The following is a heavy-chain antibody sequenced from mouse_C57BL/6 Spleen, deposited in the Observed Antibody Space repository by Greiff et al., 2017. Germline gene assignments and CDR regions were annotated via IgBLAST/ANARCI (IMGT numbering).Heavy chain of an antibody. CDR1: GYTFTSYW. J-gene: IGHJ4*01. CDR3: ARPWDY. V-gene: IGHV1-59*01. Sequence: VQLQQPGAELVRPGTSVKLSCKASGYTFTSYWMHWVKQRPGQGLEWIGVIDPSDSYTNYNQKFKGKATLTVDTSSSTAYMQLSSLTSEDSAVYYCARPWDYWGQGTSVTVSS. CDR2: IDPSDSYT.